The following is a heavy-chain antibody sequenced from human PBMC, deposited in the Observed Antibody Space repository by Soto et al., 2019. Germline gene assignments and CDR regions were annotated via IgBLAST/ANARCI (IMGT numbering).Heavy chain of an antibody. CDR3: ARGPYYYDSSGYSPAFDI. D-gene: IGHD3-22*01. V-gene: IGHV5-51*01. CDR2: IYPGDSDT. J-gene: IGHJ3*02. CDR1: GYNFTSYW. Sequence: GESLKISCKGSGYNFTSYWIGWVRQMPGKGLEWMGIIYPGDSDTRYSPSFQGQVTISADKSISTAYLQWSSLKASDTVMYYCARGPYYYDSSGYSPAFDIWGQGTMVTVSS.